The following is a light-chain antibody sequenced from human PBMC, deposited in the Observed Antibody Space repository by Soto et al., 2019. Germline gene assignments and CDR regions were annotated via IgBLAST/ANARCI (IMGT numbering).Light chain of an antibody. Sequence: DIQMTQSPSSLSASVEDRVIITCRASQSISSHLNWYQQKPGKAPKLLIFAASSLQSGVPSRFSGNRSGPDFTLTISSLQPEDFATYYCQQSFSSPPTFGQGTKVEIK. CDR1: QSISSH. CDR2: AAS. V-gene: IGKV1-39*01. J-gene: IGKJ1*01. CDR3: QQSFSSPPT.